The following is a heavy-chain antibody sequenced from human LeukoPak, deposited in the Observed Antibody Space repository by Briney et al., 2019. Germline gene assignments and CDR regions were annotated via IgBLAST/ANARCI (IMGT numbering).Heavy chain of an antibody. V-gene: IGHV4-4*02. CDR3: ARDSYYYGSGSYYNWFDP. CDR2: IYHSGST. Sequence: GSLRLSCAASGFTFNNYWMSWVRQAPGKGLEWIGSIYHSGSTYYNPSLKSRVTMSVDTSKNQFSLKLSSVTAADTAVYYCARDSYYYGSGSYYNWFDPWGQGTLVTVSS. D-gene: IGHD3-10*01. J-gene: IGHJ5*02. CDR1: GFTFNNYW.